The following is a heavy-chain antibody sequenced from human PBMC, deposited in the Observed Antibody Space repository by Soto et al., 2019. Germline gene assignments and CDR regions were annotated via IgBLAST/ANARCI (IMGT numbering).Heavy chain of an antibody. V-gene: IGHV1-18*01. CDR3: ARHHGPTTSENWFDP. CDR2: ISTYSGDT. J-gene: IGHJ5*02. CDR1: GYTFFAYD. D-gene: IGHD5-12*01. Sequence: ASVKVSCKASGYTFFAYDISWVRQAPGQGLEWMGWISTYSGDTKYAQKFQGRVTMTTDTSTTTTYLELRSLRSDDTAVYYCARHHGPTTSENWFDPWGQGTLVTVSS.